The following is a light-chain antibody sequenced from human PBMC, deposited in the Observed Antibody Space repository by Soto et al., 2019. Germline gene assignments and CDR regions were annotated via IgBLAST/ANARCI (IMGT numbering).Light chain of an antibody. CDR3: QSYDSSLSASV. Sequence: QSVLTQPPSVSGAPGQRVTISCTGSSSNIGAGYDVHWYQQLPGTAPKLLIYVNTNRPSGVPDRFSGSKSGTSASLAITGLQAEDEADYYCQSYDSSLSASVFGGGTKVTV. CDR1: SSNIGAGYD. J-gene: IGLJ2*01. CDR2: VNT. V-gene: IGLV1-40*01.